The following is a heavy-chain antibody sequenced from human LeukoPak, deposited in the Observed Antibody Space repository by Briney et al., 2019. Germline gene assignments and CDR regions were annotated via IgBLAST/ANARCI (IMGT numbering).Heavy chain of an antibody. J-gene: IGHJ4*02. D-gene: IGHD1-26*01. CDR3: ARDILRNPIVGATTGFDY. CDR1: GFTFTSYG. CDR2: ISAYNGNT. V-gene: IGHV1-18*01. Sequence: GGSLRLSCAASGFTFTSYGISWVRQAPGQGLEWMGWISAYNGNTNYAQKLQGRVTMTTDTSTSTAYMELRSLRSDDTAVYYCARDILRNPIVGATTGFDYWGQGTLVTVSS.